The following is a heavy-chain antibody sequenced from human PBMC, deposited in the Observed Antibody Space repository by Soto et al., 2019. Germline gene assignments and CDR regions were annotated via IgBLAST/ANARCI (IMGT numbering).Heavy chain of an antibody. D-gene: IGHD2-2*01. J-gene: IGHJ6*02. CDR3: AREDRDRETGLVPAAIDGMDV. CDR1: GGTFSRYS. V-gene: IGHV1-69*08. Sequence: QVQLVQSGAEVTKPGSSVKVSCKASGGTFSRYSITWVRQATGHGLEWIGRIIPIFGIASYAQKFQGRVTITADEATSTAYMELSSLRSDDTAVYYCAREDRDRETGLVPAAIDGMDVWGQGTTVTVSS. CDR2: IIPIFGIA.